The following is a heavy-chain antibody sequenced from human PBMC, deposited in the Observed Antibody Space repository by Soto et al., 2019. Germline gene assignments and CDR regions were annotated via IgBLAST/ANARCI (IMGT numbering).Heavy chain of an antibody. V-gene: IGHV3-23*01. J-gene: IGHJ4*02. CDR3: AKVEAAAGSNY. CDR2: ISGSGGST. CDR1: GFTFSSYA. Sequence: GGSLRLSCAASGFTFSSYAMSWVRQAPGKGLEWVSGISGSGGSTYYADSVKGRFTISRDNSKNTLYLQMNSLRAEDTAVYYGAKVEAAAGSNYWGQGTLVTVSS. D-gene: IGHD6-13*01.